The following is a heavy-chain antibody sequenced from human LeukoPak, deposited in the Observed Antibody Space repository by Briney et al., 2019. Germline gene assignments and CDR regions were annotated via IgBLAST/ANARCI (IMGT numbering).Heavy chain of an antibody. V-gene: IGHV3-11*01. CDR1: GFIFSDHD. J-gene: IGHJ4*02. D-gene: IGHD3-22*01. Sequence: PGGSLRLSCAASGFIFSDHDMDWIRQAPGKGLEWISYISRSGTTKCYADSVKGRFTISRDNADNSLYLQLNSLRAEDTAVYYCAREGRGYYGDFDYWGQGTLVTVSS. CDR2: ISRSGTTK. CDR3: AREGRGYYGDFDY.